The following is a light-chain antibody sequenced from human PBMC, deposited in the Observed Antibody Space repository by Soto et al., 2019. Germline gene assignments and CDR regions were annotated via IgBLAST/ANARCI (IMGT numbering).Light chain of an antibody. V-gene: IGKV1-39*01. Sequence: DTQMNQSTSSLSASVGDSIAITCRASQSISSYLNWYQQKPGKAPKLLISAASILQSGVPSRFSGSGSGTDFTLTISNLQPEDFAGYYCQQTYSSSITCGQGTRRRL. CDR3: QQTYSSSIT. CDR2: AAS. CDR1: QSISSY. J-gene: IGKJ5*01.